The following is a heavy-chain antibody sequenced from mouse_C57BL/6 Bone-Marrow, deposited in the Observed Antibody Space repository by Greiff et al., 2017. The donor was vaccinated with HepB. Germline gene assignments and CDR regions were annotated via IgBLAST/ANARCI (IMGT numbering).Heavy chain of an antibody. J-gene: IGHJ4*01. V-gene: IGHV1-55*01. CDR2: IYPGSGST. CDR3: AGSSYGYYAMDY. D-gene: IGHD1-1*01. CDR1: GYTFTSYW. Sequence: VQLQQPGAELVKPGASVKMSCKASGYTFTSYWITWVKQRPGQGLEWIGDIYPGSGSTNYNEKFKSKATLTVDISSSTAYMQLSSLTSEDSAVYYCAGSSYGYYAMDYWGQGTSVTVSS.